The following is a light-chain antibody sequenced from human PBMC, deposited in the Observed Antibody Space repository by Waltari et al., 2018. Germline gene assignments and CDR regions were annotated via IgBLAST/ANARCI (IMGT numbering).Light chain of an antibody. CDR2: AAS. CDR3: QQYQDYPHT. Sequence: DIQMTHPSSLLTAPVGDRVTITCRASQDIGDFLVWFQQRPGKAPKSLIYAASTLQGGVPSRFSGSGSGTDFTLTISSLQPEDSGTYYCQQYQDYPHTFGGGTRVEVK. V-gene: IGKV1-16*01. CDR1: QDIGDF. J-gene: IGKJ4*01.